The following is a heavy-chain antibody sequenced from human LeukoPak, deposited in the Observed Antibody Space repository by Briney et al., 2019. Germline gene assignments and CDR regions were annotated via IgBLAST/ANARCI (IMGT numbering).Heavy chain of an antibody. Sequence: SETLSLTCTVSGGSMSNYYWNWIRQPPGKGLEWIGYIYYSGSTNYNPSLKSRVTISVDTSKNQFTLKLSSVAAADTAVYYCARGRYGWLPFDFWGQGTLVTVSS. D-gene: IGHD3-16*01. V-gene: IGHV4-59*01. CDR1: GGSMSNYY. CDR2: IYYSGST. J-gene: IGHJ4*02. CDR3: ARGRYGWLPFDF.